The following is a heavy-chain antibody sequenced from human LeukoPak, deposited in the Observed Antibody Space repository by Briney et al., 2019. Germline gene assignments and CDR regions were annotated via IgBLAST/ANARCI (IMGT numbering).Heavy chain of an antibody. D-gene: IGHD3-10*01. CDR1: GFTFSSYA. CDR3: AKVHYYGSGRGYFDY. CDR2: ISGSASST. V-gene: IGHV3-23*01. J-gene: IGHJ4*02. Sequence: GGSLRLSCAASGFTFSSYAMSWVRQAPGKGLEWVSIISGSASSTYYADSVKGRFTISRDNSKNTLYLQMNSLRAEDTAVYCCAKVHYYGSGRGYFDYWGQGTLVTVSS.